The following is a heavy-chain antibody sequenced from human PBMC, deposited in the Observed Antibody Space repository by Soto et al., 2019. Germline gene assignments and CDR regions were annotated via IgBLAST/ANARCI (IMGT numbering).Heavy chain of an antibody. CDR2: ISGSGGST. CDR1: GFTFSSYA. CDR3: AKDPTVSSDAFDI. J-gene: IGHJ3*02. D-gene: IGHD4-17*01. Sequence: GESLKISCAASGFTFSSYAMSWVRQAPGKGLEWVSAISGSGGSTYYADSVKGRFTISRDNSKNTLYLQMNSLRAEDTAVYYCAKDPTVSSDAFDIWGQGTMVTVSS. V-gene: IGHV3-23*01.